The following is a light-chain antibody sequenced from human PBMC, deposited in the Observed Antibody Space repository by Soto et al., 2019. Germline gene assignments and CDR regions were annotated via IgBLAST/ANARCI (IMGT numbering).Light chain of an antibody. CDR3: LQYRTPATWT. V-gene: IGKV3-20*01. CDR2: GAS. J-gene: IGKJ1*01. CDR1: QGVDSDS. Sequence: EIVLTQSPGTLSLSPGERATLSCRTSQGVDSDSLGWYQQKPRQAPRLVIHGASIRATGIPDRFSGSGSGTDFSLTISRGESEDVAAYYCLQYRTPATWTFGQGTKVEI.